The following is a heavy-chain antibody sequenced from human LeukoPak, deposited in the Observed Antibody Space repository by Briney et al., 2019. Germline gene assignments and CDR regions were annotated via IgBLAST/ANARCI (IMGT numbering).Heavy chain of an antibody. Sequence: PSETLSLXCTVSGGSISSSSYYWGWIRQPPGKGLEWIGSIYYSGSTYYNPSLKSRVTISVDTSKNQFSLKLSSVTAADTAVYYCARHQRRSAARTFDYWGQGTLVTVSS. D-gene: IGHD6-6*01. V-gene: IGHV4-39*01. CDR1: GGSISSSSYY. CDR2: IYYSGST. CDR3: ARHQRRSAARTFDY. J-gene: IGHJ4*02.